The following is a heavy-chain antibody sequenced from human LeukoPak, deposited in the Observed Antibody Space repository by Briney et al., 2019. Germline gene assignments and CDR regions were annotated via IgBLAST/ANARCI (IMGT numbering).Heavy chain of an antibody. CDR1: GGSISSSSYY. CDR3: ASPKRDGYDY. D-gene: IGHD5-18*01. CDR2: IYYSGST. V-gene: IGHV4-39*01. J-gene: IGHJ4*02. Sequence: SETLSLTCTVSGGSISSSSYYWGWIRQPPGKGLEWIGSIYYSGSTYCNPSLKSRVTISVDTCKNQFSLKLSSVTAADTAVYYCASPKRDGYDYWGQGTLVTVSS.